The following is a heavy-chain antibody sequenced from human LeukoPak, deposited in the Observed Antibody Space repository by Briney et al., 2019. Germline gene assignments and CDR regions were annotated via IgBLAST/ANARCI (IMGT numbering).Heavy chain of an antibody. V-gene: IGHV4-59*01. CDR1: GGSISSYY. CDR2: IYYSGST. D-gene: IGHD4-17*01. J-gene: IGHJ4*02. CDR3: ARCLRDHGDCSFFDY. Sequence: SETLSLTCTVSGGSISSYYWSWIRQPPGKGLEWIGYIYYSGSTNYNPSLKSRVTISVDTSKNQFSLKLSSVTAADTAVYYCARCLRDHGDCSFFDYWGQGTLVTVSS.